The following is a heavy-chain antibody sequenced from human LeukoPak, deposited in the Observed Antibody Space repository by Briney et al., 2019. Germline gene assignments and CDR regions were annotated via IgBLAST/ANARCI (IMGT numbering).Heavy chain of an antibody. J-gene: IGHJ3*02. CDR1: GFTFSDYY. CDR3: ARDKSSGYDYDAFDI. D-gene: IGHD5-12*01. V-gene: IGHV3-11*01. Sequence: PGGSLRLSCAASGFTFSDYYMSWIRQAPGKGLEWVSYISSSGSTIYYADSVKGRFIISRDNAKNSLYLQMNSLRAEDTAVYYCARDKSSGYDYDAFDIWGQGTMVTVSS. CDR2: ISSSGSTI.